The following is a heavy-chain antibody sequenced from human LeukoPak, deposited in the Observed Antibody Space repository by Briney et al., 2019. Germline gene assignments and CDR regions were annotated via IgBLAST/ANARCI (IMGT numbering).Heavy chain of an antibody. J-gene: IGHJ4*02. D-gene: IGHD5-24*01. Sequence: GASVKVSCKASGYTFTDYYMHWVRQAPGQGLEWMGWLNPNSGDTNYAQKFQGRVSMTRDSSISTAYMDLSDLRSDDTAVYSCARGRNIEMTTMSGGSDYRGQGTLVTVSS. CDR2: LNPNSGDT. CDR3: ARGRNIEMTTMSGGSDY. CDR1: GYTFTDYY. V-gene: IGHV1-2*02.